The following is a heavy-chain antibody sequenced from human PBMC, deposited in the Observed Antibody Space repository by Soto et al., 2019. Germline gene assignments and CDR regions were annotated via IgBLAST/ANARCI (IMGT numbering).Heavy chain of an antibody. CDR1: GFTFSSYS. J-gene: IGHJ3*02. V-gene: IGHV3-21*01. CDR2: ISSSSSYI. Sequence: EVQLVESGGGLVKPGGSLRLSCAASGFTFSSYSMNWVRQAPGKGLEWVSSISSSSSYIYYADSVKGRCTISRDNAKNSLYLQMNSLRAEDTAVYYCAREYMTTAKTDAFDIWGQGTMVTVSS. D-gene: IGHD4-17*01. CDR3: AREYMTTAKTDAFDI.